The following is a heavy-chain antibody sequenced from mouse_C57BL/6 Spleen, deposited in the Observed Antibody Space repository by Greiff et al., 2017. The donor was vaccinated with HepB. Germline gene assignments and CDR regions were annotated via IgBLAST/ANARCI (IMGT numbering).Heavy chain of an antibody. J-gene: IGHJ2*01. CDR2: INPGSGGT. D-gene: IGHD1-1*01. Sequence: QVQLQQSGAELVRPGTSVKVSCKASGYAFTNYLIEWVKQRPGQGLEWIGVINPGSGGTNYNEKFKGKATLTADKSSSTAYMQLSSLTSEDSAVYFCARGGFIYYGSIPYYFDYWGQGTTLTVSS. CDR1: GYAFTNYL. CDR3: ARGGFIYYGSIPYYFDY. V-gene: IGHV1-54*01.